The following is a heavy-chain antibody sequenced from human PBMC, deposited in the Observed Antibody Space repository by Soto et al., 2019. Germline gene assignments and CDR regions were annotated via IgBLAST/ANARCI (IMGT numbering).Heavy chain of an antibody. CDR2: IKQDGSEK. D-gene: IGHD4-17*01. V-gene: IGHV3-7*01. CDR1: GFTFSSYW. CDR3: ARGQDYGSLYYFHY. J-gene: IGHJ4*02. Sequence: GGSLRLSCAASGFTFSSYWMSWVRQAPGKGLEWVANIKQDGSEKYYVDSVKGRFTISRDNAKNSLYLQMNSLRAEDTAVYYCARGQDYGSLYYFHYWCQGTLVTVSS.